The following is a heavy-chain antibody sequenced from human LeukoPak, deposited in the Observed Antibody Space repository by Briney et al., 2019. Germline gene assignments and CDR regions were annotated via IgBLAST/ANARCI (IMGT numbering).Heavy chain of an antibody. CDR1: GGSISSGDYY. J-gene: IGHJ4*02. CDR2: IYYSGST. CDR3: ASQYRLGYCSSTSCYDY. V-gene: IGHV4-30-4*08. Sequence: SQTLSLTCTVSGGSISSGDYYWSWIRQPPGKGLEWIGYIYYSGSTYYNPSLKGRVTISVDTSRNQFSLKLRSVTAADTAVYYCASQYRLGYCSSTSCYDYWGQGTLVTVSS. D-gene: IGHD2-2*01.